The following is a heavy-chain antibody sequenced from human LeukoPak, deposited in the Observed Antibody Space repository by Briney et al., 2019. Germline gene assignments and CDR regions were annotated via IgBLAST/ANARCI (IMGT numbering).Heavy chain of an antibody. CDR1: GFTFSNYA. V-gene: IGHV3-23*01. J-gene: IGHJ4*02. CDR2: ISGSGGST. Sequence: GGSLRLSCAASGFTFSNYAMSWVRQAPGKGLEWVSAISGSGGSTYYADSVKGRFTISRDNSKNTLYLQMNSLRAEDTAVYYCAKDPLTFGGVIVSNWGQGTLVTVSS. D-gene: IGHD3-16*02. CDR3: AKDPLTFGGVIVSN.